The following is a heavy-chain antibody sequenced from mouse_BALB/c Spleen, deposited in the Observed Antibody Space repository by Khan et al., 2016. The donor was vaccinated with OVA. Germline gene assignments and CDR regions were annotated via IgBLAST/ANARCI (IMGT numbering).Heavy chain of an antibody. D-gene: IGHD3-2*02. CDR1: GYIFTSYW. V-gene: IGHV1S132*01. CDR2: IYPGTNNT. Sequence: VQLQQSGAELVRPGASVKLSCKTSGYIFTSYWIHWVKQRSGQGLEWIARIYPGTNNTYYNEKLKDKATLTADKSSSTVYMQLSSLKSEDSAVXCCAREEALYYFDYWGQGTTLTVSS. CDR3: AREEALYYFDY. J-gene: IGHJ2*01.